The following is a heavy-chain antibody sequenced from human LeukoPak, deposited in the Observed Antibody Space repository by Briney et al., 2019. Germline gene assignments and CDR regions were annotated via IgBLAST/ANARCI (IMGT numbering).Heavy chain of an antibody. J-gene: IGHJ6*03. CDR2: ISSSGSTI. CDR1: GFTFSSYE. V-gene: IGHV3-48*03. D-gene: IGHD6-13*01. CDR3: ARGREYSSSWGGYYMDV. Sequence: PGGSLRLSCAASGFTFSSYEMNWVRQAPGKGLEWVSYISSSGSTIYYADSVKGRFTISRDNAKNSLYLEMHSLRVEDTAVYYCARGREYSSSWGGYYMDVWGKGTTVTISS.